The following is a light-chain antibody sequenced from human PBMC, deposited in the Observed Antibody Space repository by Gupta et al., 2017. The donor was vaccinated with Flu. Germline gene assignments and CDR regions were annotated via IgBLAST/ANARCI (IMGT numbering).Light chain of an antibody. V-gene: IGLV2-14*03. J-gene: IGLJ2*01. Sequence: QSDLTQPASVSGSPGQSITVSCTGTSSDVGAYNYVSWYQQYPGKAPKLMIHDITSRPSGVSNRFSGSKSGNTASLTISGLQAEDEADYYCTSYTSSDTLLFGGGTRVTVL. CDR3: TSYTSSDTLL. CDR2: DIT. CDR1: SSDVGAYNY.